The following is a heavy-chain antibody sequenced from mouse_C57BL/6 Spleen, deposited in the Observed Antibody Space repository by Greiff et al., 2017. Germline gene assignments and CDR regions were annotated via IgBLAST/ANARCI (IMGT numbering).Heavy chain of an antibody. CDR3: ARGDYGSSFDY. CDR2: ISSGSSTI. J-gene: IGHJ2*01. D-gene: IGHD1-1*01. CDR1: GFTFSDYG. Sequence: EVKVVESGGGLVKPGGSLKLSCAASGFTFSDYGMHWVRQAPEKGLEWVAYISSGSSTIYYADTVKGRFTISRDNANNTLFLQMTSLSSEDTAMYYCARGDYGSSFDYWGQGTTLTVSS. V-gene: IGHV5-17*01.